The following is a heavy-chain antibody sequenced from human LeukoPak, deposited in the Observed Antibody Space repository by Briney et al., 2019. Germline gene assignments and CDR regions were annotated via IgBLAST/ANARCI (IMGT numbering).Heavy chain of an antibody. CDR3: VTNSIGYCSGGNCYQVSDS. J-gene: IGHJ5*01. CDR2: INHSGST. CDR1: GGSFSGYY. Sequence: SETLSLTCAVYGGSFSGYYWSWIRQPPGKGLEWIGEINHSGSTNYNPSLKSRVTISVDKSKKQFSLNLSSVTAADTAVYYCVTNSIGYCSGGNCYQVSDSWGRDPWSPSPQ. V-gene: IGHV4-34*01. D-gene: IGHD2-15*01.